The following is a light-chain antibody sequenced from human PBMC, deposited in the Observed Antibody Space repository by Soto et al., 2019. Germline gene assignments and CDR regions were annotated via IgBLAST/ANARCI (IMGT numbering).Light chain of an antibody. CDR1: QGIRND. Sequence: SCRASQGIRNDLGWFQQKTGKAPTRLIYAASTLQSGVPSRSSGSGSGTEFTLTISSLQPEDFATQSCRQHIPYPLTFGGGTKVDIK. J-gene: IGKJ4*01. V-gene: IGKV1-17*01. CDR3: RQHIPYPLT. CDR2: AAS.